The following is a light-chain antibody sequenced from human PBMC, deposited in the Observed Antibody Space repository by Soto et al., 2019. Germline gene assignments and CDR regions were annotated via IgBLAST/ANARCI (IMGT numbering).Light chain of an antibody. J-gene: IGKJ3*01. CDR1: QGIRND. CDR3: QQLFMYPPT. CDR2: GAS. V-gene: IGKV1-6*01. Sequence: AIQLTQSPSSLSASVGDRVSITCRASQGIRNDLGWYQHKPGKAPKLLIHGASSLQSGVPSRFSGSASGTEFTLTISSLQPEDLASYYCQQLFMYPPTFGPGTKVDIK.